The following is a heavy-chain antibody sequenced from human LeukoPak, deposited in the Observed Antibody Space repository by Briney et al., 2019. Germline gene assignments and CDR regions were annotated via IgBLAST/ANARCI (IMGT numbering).Heavy chain of an antibody. Sequence: GGSLRLSCTASGFTFGDYAMSWVRQAPGKGLEWVGFIRSKAYGGTTEYAASVKGRFTISRDDSKSIAYLQMNSLRAEDTAVYYCAREPPTYYYDSSGIDYWGQGTLVTVSS. CDR1: GFTFGDYA. J-gene: IGHJ4*02. V-gene: IGHV3-49*04. CDR2: IRSKAYGGTT. CDR3: AREPPTYYYDSSGIDY. D-gene: IGHD3-22*01.